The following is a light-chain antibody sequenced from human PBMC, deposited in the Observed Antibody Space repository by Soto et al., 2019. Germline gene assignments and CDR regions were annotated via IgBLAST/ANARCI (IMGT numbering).Light chain of an antibody. Sequence: DIQMTQSPSSVSASVGDRVTITCLASQGISNWLAWYRQKPGKAPDLLISSASSLQSGVPSRFSGSGSGTDFTLTISSLQPEDFAIYYCQQTHSFPITFGQGTRLEIK. CDR2: SAS. V-gene: IGKV1D-12*01. CDR3: QQTHSFPIT. J-gene: IGKJ5*01. CDR1: QGISNW.